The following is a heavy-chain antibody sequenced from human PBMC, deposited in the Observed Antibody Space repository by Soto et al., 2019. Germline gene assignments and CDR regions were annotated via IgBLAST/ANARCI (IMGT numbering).Heavy chain of an antibody. V-gene: IGHV1-2*02. Sequence: QVPLVHSGAEVKKPGASVKVSCKASGYTFTAYSMHWVRQAPGQGLEWVGWFNPNSGDTIYAQKFQGRVTLTRDTSIGTAYMELYSLTSDDTAVYYCAREASAVISLDYWGQGTLVTVSS. J-gene: IGHJ4*02. CDR3: AREASAVISLDY. CDR2: FNPNSGDT. CDR1: GYTFTAYS. D-gene: IGHD6-19*01.